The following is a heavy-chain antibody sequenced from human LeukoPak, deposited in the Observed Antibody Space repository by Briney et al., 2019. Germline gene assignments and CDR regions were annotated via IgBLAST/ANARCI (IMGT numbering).Heavy chain of an antibody. CDR2: ISGSGGST. V-gene: IGHV3-23*01. CDR1: GFTFSSYA. CDR3: AREGRTIVVVVAAQGRPRYYFDY. D-gene: IGHD2-15*01. Sequence: PGGSLRLSCAASGFTFSSYAMSWVRQAPGKGLEWVSAISGSGGSTYYADSVKGRFTISRDNSKNTLYLQMNSLRAEDTAVYYCAREGRTIVVVVAAQGRPRYYFDYWGQGTLVTVSS. J-gene: IGHJ4*02.